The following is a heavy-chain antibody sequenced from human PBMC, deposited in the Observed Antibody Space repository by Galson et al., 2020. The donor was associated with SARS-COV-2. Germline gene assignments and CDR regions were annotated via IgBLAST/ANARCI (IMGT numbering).Heavy chain of an antibody. CDR1: GFTFSNAS. CDR2: IKSKSDGGTT. J-gene: IGHJ3*02. D-gene: IGHD3-10*01. CDR3: TTSRGRRAVQDSLDAFDI. V-gene: IGHV3-15*05. Sequence: GESLKISCAASGFTFSNASMSWVRQAPGKGLEWVGRIKSKSDGGTTDHAALVRGRFTISRDDSKNTLYLRMDSLKTDDTAVYYCTTSRGRRAVQDSLDAFDIWGQGTLVTVSS.